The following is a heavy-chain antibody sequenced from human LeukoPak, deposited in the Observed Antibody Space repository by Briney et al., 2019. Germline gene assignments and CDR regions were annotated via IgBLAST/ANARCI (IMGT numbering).Heavy chain of an antibody. J-gene: IGHJ2*01. CDR2: INKDGSEK. Sequence: GGSLRLSCATSEFTFSDYWMTWVRQAPGKGLEWVADINKDGSEKKQVDSVKGRFTISRDNAKNSLHLQMNSLRAEDTAVYYCARGGYCTNGVCPSYWYFDLWGRGTLVTVSS. CDR3: ARGGYCTNGVCPSYWYFDL. D-gene: IGHD2-8*01. V-gene: IGHV3-7*04. CDR1: EFTFSDYW.